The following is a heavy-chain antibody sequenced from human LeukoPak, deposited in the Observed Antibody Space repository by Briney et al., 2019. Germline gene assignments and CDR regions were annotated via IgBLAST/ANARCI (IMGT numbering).Heavy chain of an antibody. V-gene: IGHV6-1*01. D-gene: IGHD1-1*01. CDR2: TYYRSKWYN. Sequence: QTLSVTCAISGDSVSSNSAAWNWIRQSPSRGLEWLGRTYYRSKWYNDYAVSVKSRITINPDTSKNQFSLQMNSVTPEDTAVYYCARGSVQGNWNYSEYLGYWGQGTLVTVSA. CDR3: ARGSVQGNWNYSEYLGY. J-gene: IGHJ4*02. CDR1: GDSVSSNSAA.